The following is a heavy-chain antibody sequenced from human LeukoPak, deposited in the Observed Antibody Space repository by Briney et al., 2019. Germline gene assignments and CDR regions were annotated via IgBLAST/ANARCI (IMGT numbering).Heavy chain of an antibody. J-gene: IGHJ4*02. V-gene: IGHV4-34*01. CDR3: ASGLGYCSSTSCFDY. D-gene: IGHD2-2*01. CDR2: INHSGST. CDR1: GGSFSGYY. Sequence: PSETLSLTCAVYGGSFSGYYWSWIRQPPGEGLEWIGEINHSGSTNYNPSLKSRVTISVDTSKNQFSLKLSSVTAADTAVYYCASGLGYCSSTSCFDYWGQGTLVTVSS.